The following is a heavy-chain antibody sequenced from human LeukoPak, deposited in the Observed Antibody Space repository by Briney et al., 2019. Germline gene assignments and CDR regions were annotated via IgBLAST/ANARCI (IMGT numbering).Heavy chain of an antibody. CDR2: ITGNGGGI. V-gene: IGHV3-23*01. Sequence: GGSLRLSCAASGFTFNIYGMNWVRQAPGKGLEWVSGITGNGGGIYYADSVKGRFTISRDNSKNTLYLQMNSLRVEDTAVYYCTRDPRNLDYWGQGTLVTVSS. CDR1: GFTFNIYG. CDR3: TRDPRNLDY. J-gene: IGHJ4*02. D-gene: IGHD1-14*01.